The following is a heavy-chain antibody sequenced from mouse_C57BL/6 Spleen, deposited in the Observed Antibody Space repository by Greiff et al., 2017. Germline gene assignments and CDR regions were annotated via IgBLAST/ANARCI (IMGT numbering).Heavy chain of an antibody. CDR3: ARDRALGRNYVDY. Sequence: EVQRVESGGGLVKPGGSLKLSCAASGFTFSSYAMSWVRQTPEKRLEWVATISDGGSYTYYPDNVKGRFTISRDNAKNNLYLQMSHLKSEDTAMYYCARDRALGRNYVDYWGQGTTLTVSS. CDR2: ISDGGSYT. J-gene: IGHJ2*01. CDR1: GFTFSSYA. D-gene: IGHD4-1*01. V-gene: IGHV5-4*01.